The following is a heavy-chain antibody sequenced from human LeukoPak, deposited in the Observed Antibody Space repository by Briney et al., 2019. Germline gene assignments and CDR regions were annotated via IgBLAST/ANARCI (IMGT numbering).Heavy chain of an antibody. CDR2: IYFSGST. V-gene: IGHV4-61*01. CDR3: AKFKRFGGFDP. Sequence: SETLSLTCTVSGYSISSGYYWGWIRQPPGKGLEWIGYIYFSGSTSYNPSLKSRVTISVDTSKNQFSLKLSSVTAADTAVYYCAKFKRFGGFDPWGQGTLVIVSS. J-gene: IGHJ5*02. CDR1: GYSISSGYY. D-gene: IGHD3-10*01.